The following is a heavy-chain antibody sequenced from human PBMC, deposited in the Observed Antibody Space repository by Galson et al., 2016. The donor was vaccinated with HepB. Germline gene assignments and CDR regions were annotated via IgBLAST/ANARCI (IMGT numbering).Heavy chain of an antibody. V-gene: IGHV4-4*02. Sequence: ETLSLTCAVSGDSISNNYWWAWVRQFPGQGLEWIGEIYQTGTAHYNPSFTSRAIISIDKSKNEISLRLASVTAADTALYYCTRGTLGSVATMAFDNWGQGTLVTVSS. J-gene: IGHJ4*02. CDR1: GDSISNNYW. CDR3: TRGTLGSVATMAFDN. CDR2: IYQTGTA. D-gene: IGHD4/OR15-4a*01.